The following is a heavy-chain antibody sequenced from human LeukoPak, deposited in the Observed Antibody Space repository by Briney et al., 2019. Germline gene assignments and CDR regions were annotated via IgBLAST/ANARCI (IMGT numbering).Heavy chain of an antibody. V-gene: IGHV3-48*03. CDR2: ISSSGTTI. CDR3: ARLLAILSY. Sequence: GGSLRLSCAASGFTFSSYEMNWVRQAPGKGLEWVSYISSSGTTIYYADSVKGRFTISRDNAKNSLYLQMNSLRAEDTAVYYCARLLAILSYWGQGTLVTVPS. CDR1: GFTFSSYE. D-gene: IGHD3-3*01. J-gene: IGHJ4*02.